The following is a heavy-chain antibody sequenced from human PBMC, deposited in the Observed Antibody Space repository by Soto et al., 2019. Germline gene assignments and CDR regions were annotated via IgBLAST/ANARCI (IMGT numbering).Heavy chain of an antibody. J-gene: IGHJ4*02. Sequence: GGSLRLSCAASGFMFSAYWMSWVRQAPGKGLEWVANIHGDGGKIYYVDSVKGRFTISRDNAKRSLYLQMNSLRAEDTAVYYCARDFYGGYTYGPGDYWGQGALVTVSS. V-gene: IGHV3-7*01. CDR2: IHGDGGKI. D-gene: IGHD5-18*01. CDR3: ARDFYGGYTYGPGDY. CDR1: GFMFSAYW.